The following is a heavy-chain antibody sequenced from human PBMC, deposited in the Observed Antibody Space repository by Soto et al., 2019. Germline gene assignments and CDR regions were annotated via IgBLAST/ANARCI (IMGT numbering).Heavy chain of an antibody. CDR1: GFTLSGYW. J-gene: IGHJ5*02. Sequence: GGSLRLSCEASGFTLSGYWMHWVRQAPGKGLVWVSRIKYDGSITSYADSVKGRFTISRDNAKNTLYLQMNSLRADDTATYYCARSDWFDPWGQGALVTVSS. CDR2: IKYDGSIT. V-gene: IGHV3-74*01. CDR3: ARSDWFDP.